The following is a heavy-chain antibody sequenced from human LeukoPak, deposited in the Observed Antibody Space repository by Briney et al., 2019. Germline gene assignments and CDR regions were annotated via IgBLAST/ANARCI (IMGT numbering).Heavy chain of an antibody. V-gene: IGHV4-59*08. Sequence: SETLSLTCTVSGGSISSYYWSWIRQPPGKGLEWIGYIYYSGSTNYNPSLKSRVTISVDTSKNQFSLKLSSATAADTAVYYCARLGSYYYGMDVWGQGTTVTVSS. CDR2: IYYSGST. CDR3: ARLGSYYYGMDV. CDR1: GGSISSYY. D-gene: IGHD3-10*01. J-gene: IGHJ6*02.